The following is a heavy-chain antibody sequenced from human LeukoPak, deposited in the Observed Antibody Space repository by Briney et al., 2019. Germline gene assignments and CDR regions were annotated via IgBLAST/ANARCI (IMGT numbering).Heavy chain of an antibody. V-gene: IGHV3-21*01. D-gene: IGHD3-16*02. CDR1: GFTFSSYS. J-gene: IGHJ4*02. CDR2: ISSSSSYI. CDR3: ARTFTFGGVIADTDPFDY. Sequence: GGSLRLSCAASGFTFSSYSMNWVRQAPGKGLEWVSSISSSSSYIYYADSVKGRFTISRDNAKNSLYLQMNSLRAEDTAVYYCARTFTFGGVIADTDPFDYWGQGTPVTVSS.